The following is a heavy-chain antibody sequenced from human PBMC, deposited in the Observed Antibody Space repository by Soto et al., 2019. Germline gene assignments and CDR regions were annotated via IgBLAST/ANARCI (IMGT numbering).Heavy chain of an antibody. V-gene: IGHV3-23*01. Sequence: EVQLLESGGGLVQPGGSLRLSCAASGFTFRTYAMTWVRQAPGKGLEWVSTISGSGGSTYYADSVKGRFTISRDNSKNTLYLQMNSLRAKDTAVYYCAKDGWELLRGFDPWGQGTLVTVSS. D-gene: IGHD1-26*01. CDR1: GFTFRTYA. CDR2: ISGSGGST. J-gene: IGHJ5*02. CDR3: AKDGWELLRGFDP.